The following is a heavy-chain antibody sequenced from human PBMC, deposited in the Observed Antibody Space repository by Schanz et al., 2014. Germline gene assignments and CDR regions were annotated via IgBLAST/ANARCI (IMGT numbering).Heavy chain of an antibody. CDR1: GGTFSSFG. D-gene: IGHD5-18*01. Sequence: VQLEQSGAEVKKPGSSVKVSCKASGGTFSSFGINWVRQAPGQGLEWMGRIIPILGIANYAQNFQGRVTITADKSTSTAYMELTSLRSEDTAVYYCTRGGYSYALSAFDIWGQGTMVTVSS. J-gene: IGHJ3*02. CDR3: TRGGYSYALSAFDI. V-gene: IGHV1-69*04. CDR2: IIPILGIA.